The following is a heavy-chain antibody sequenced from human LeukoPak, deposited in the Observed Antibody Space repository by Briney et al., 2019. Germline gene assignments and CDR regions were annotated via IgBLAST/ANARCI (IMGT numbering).Heavy chain of an antibody. J-gene: IGHJ4*02. Sequence: GGSLRLSCAASGFTFSSFAMSWVRQAPGKGLEWVSVISGSGGSTYHADSVKGRFTISRDNSKNTVYLQMNSLRAEDTAVYYCTNESPFLDYWGQGTLVTVSS. CDR1: GFTFSSFA. CDR2: ISGSGGST. CDR3: TNESPFLDY. V-gene: IGHV3-23*01.